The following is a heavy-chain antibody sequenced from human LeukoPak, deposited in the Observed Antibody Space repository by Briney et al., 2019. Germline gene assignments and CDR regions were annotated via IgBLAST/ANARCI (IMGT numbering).Heavy chain of an antibody. J-gene: IGHJ6*03. CDR3: GRDRNFYYMDV. CDR2: IKSDGST. CDR1: GFTFSSYW. V-gene: IGHV3-74*01. Sequence: GGSLRLSCAASGFTFSSYWMNWVRQAPGKGLVWVSRIKSDGSTIYAGSVKGRFTISRDNAKNTLYLQMNSLRAEDTAVYYCGRDRNFYYMDVRGKATTVIVSS.